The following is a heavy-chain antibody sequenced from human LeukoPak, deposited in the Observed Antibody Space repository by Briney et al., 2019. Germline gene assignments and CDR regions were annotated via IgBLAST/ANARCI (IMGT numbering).Heavy chain of an antibody. Sequence: AGGSLRLSCAASGFTFDDYAMHWVRQAPGKGLEWVSGISWNSGSIGYADSVKGRFTISRDNAKNSLYLQMNSLRAEDTALYYCAKVKYSSSSWGLDYFDYWGQGTLVTVSS. J-gene: IGHJ4*02. V-gene: IGHV3-9*01. CDR3: AKVKYSSSSWGLDYFDY. CDR2: ISWNSGSI. CDR1: GFTFDDYA. D-gene: IGHD6-6*01.